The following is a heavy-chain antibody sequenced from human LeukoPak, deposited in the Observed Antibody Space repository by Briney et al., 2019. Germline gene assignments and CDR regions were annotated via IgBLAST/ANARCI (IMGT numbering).Heavy chain of an antibody. CDR1: GASISTGSYY. Sequence: PSETLSLTCSVSGASISTGSYYWGWIRQPPGEGLEWIGSIYYTGSTYYNPSLKSRVSISVDTSKNHFSLKLTSVTAADTAVYYCARHLSPAYYYGMDVWGQGTTVTVSS. CDR2: IYYTGST. CDR3: ARHLSPAYYYGMDV. D-gene: IGHD2/OR15-2a*01. V-gene: IGHV4-39*01. J-gene: IGHJ6*02.